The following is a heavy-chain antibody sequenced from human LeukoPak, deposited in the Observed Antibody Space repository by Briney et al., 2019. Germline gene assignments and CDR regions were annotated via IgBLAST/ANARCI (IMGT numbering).Heavy chain of an antibody. CDR2: ISWNSGSI. J-gene: IGHJ6*03. V-gene: IGHV3-9*01. Sequence: PGRSLRLSCAASGFTFDDYAMHWVRQAPGKGLERVSGISWNSGSIGYADSVKGRFTISRDNAKNSLYLQMNSLRAEDTALYYCASSSTRKRGHPYYYYYFMDVWGKGTTVTVSS. CDR3: ASSSTRKRGHPYYYYYFMDV. D-gene: IGHD2-2*01. CDR1: GFTFDDYA.